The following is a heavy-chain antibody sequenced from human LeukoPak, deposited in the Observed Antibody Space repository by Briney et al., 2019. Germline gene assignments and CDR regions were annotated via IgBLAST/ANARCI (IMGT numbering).Heavy chain of an antibody. CDR3: ARDGSCENSYGCRYYHYMDV. V-gene: IGHV3-20*04. CDR1: GFTFDNYS. D-gene: IGHD5-18*01. J-gene: IGHJ6*03. Sequence: GGSLRLSCAACGFTFDNYSMNWVRQAPGKGLEWVSGINWNGASTNYADSVKGRFTISRVNAKNSLYLQMNSLRAEDTAVYYCARDGSCENSYGCRYYHYMDVWGKGTTVTVSS. CDR2: INWNGAST.